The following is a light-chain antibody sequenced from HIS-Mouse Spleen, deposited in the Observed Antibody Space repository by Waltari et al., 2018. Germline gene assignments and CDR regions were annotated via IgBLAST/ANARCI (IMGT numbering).Light chain of an antibody. CDR2: DVS. J-gene: IGLJ1*01. Sequence: QSALTQPASVSGSPGQSITISCTGTSRAVGGYNYVAWYPPHPGKAPKLMIYDVSNRPSGVSNRFSGSKSGNTASLTISGLQAEDEADYYCSSYTSSSTPYVFGTGTKVTVL. V-gene: IGLV2-14*03. CDR3: SSYTSSSTPYV. CDR1: SRAVGGYNY.